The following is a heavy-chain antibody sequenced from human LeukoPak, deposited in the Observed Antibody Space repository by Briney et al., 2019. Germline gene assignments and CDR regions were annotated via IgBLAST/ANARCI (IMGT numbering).Heavy chain of an antibody. D-gene: IGHD1-7*01. V-gene: IGHV5-51*01. J-gene: IGHJ4*02. Sequence: GESLKISCNGSGYSFTNDWIGWVRQMPGKGLEWMGTIYPGDSDTRYSPSFQGQVTISADKSISTAYLQWSSLKASDTAMYYCARAGTTYYDYWGQGTLVTVSS. CDR3: ARAGTTYYDY. CDR1: GYSFTNDW. CDR2: IYPGDSDT.